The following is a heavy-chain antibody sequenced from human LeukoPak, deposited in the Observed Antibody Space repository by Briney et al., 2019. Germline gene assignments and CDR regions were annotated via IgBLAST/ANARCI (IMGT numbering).Heavy chain of an antibody. CDR1: GFTLSDYD. Sequence: GGSLRLSCAASGFTLSDYDIHWVRQPIGKGLDWVSGLGSAGDKYHAGSERGRFTISREDAENSVYLQMNGLRPEDTAIYYCARAKRETSTRPWTSGMGVWGQGTRVTVSS. V-gene: IGHV3-13*01. CDR3: ARAKRETSTRPWTSGMGV. J-gene: IGHJ6*02. D-gene: IGHD3/OR15-3a*01. CDR2: LGSAGDK.